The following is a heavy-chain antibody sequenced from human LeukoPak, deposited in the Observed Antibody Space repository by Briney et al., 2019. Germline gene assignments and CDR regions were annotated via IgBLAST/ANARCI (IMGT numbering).Heavy chain of an antibody. D-gene: IGHD3-10*01. CDR1: GFTVSSNY. CDR3: ARPNYGSGTYPLYY. Sequence: PGESLRLSCAASGFTVSSNYMSWVRQAPGKGLEWVSVIYSGGGTYYADSVRGRFTISRDNSKNTVYLQMNSLRAEDTAVYYCARPNYGSGTYPLYYWGQGTLVTVSS. V-gene: IGHV3-53*01. CDR2: IYSGGGT. J-gene: IGHJ4*02.